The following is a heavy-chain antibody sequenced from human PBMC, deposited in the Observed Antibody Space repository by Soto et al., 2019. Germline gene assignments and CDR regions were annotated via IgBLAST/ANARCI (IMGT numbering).Heavy chain of an antibody. D-gene: IGHD3-9*01. V-gene: IGHV3-21*01. J-gene: IGHJ6*02. CDR2: ISSSSSYI. Sequence: GGSLRLSCAASGFTFSSYSMNWVRQATGKGLERVTSISSSSSYIYYADSVKGRFTISRDNAKNSLYLQMNSLRAEDTAVYYCAREGNPYYDILTGYDTYYYYGMDVWGQGTTVTVSS. CDR3: AREGNPYYDILTGYDTYYYYGMDV. CDR1: GFTFSSYS.